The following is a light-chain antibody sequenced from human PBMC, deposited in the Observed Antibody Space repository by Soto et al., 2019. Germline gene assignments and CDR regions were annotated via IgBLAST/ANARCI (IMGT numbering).Light chain of an antibody. Sequence: EIVWTQSPGTLSLSPWERATLSCRASQSVSSSYLAWYQQKPGQAPRLLIYGASSRATGIPDRFSGSGSGTDFTLTISRLEPEDFAVYYCQQYGSSPYTFGQGTKLEIK. CDR1: QSVSSSY. V-gene: IGKV3-20*01. J-gene: IGKJ2*01. CDR3: QQYGSSPYT. CDR2: GAS.